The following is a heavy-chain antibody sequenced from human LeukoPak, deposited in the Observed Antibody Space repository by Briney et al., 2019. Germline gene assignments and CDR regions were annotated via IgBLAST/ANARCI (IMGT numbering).Heavy chain of an antibody. CDR2: ISGSGGST. Sequence: PGGSLRLSCAASGFXFSSYAMSWVRQAPGKGLEWVSTISGSGGSTYYADSVKGRFTISRDNSKNTLYLQMNSLRAEDTAVYYCAKGEYYYDSSGYYHYWGQGTLVTVSS. D-gene: IGHD3-22*01. CDR1: GFXFSSYA. V-gene: IGHV3-23*01. CDR3: AKGEYYYDSSGYYHY. J-gene: IGHJ4*02.